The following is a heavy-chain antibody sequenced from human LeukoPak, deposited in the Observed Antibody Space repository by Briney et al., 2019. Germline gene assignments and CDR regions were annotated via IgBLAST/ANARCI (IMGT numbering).Heavy chain of an antibody. D-gene: IGHD2-2*01. CDR3: ARDPALTVPTNWFDP. V-gene: IGHV1-18*01. J-gene: IGHJ5*02. CDR2: ISAYNGNT. Sequence: ASVKVSCKASGYTFTSYGISWVRQATGQGLEWMGWISAYNGNTNYAQKLQGRVTMTTDTSTSTAYMELRSLRSDDTAVYYCARDPALTVPTNWFDPWGQGTLVTVSS. CDR1: GYTFTSYG.